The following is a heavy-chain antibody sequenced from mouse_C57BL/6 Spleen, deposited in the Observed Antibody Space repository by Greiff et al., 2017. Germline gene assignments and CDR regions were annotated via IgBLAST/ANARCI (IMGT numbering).Heavy chain of an antibody. J-gene: IGHJ1*03. CDR2: IRSKSSNYAT. V-gene: IGHV10-3*01. D-gene: IGHD1-1*01. CDR3: VRDDYYGSDWYFDV. CDR1: GFTFNTYA. Sequence: DVMLVESGGGLVQPKGSLKLSCAASGFTFNTYAMHWVRQAPGKGLEWVARIRSKSSNYATYYADSVKDRFTISRDDSQSMLYLQMNNLKTEDTAMYYCVRDDYYGSDWYFDVWGTGTTVTVSS.